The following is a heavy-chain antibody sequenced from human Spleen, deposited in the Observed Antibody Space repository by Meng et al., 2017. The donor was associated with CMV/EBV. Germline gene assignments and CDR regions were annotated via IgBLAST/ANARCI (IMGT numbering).Heavy chain of an antibody. V-gene: IGHV4-34*01. CDR1: GDSITTYY. J-gene: IGHJ6*02. CDR3: ARTYCSGGSCYYYYYGMDV. Sequence: SETLSLTCTVSGDSITTYYWSWIRQSPGKGLEWIGEINHSGDTNYNPSLKSRVTISVDTSKNQFSLKLSSVTAADTAVYYCARTYCSGGSCYYYYYGMDVWGQGTTVTVSS. D-gene: IGHD2-15*01. CDR2: INHSGDT.